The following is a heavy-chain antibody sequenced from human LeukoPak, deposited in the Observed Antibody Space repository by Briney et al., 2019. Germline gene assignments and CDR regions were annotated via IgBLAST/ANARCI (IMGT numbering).Heavy chain of an antibody. CDR1: GYTFTGNY. Sequence: GDSVKVSCKASGYTFTGNYMHWVRQAPGQGLEWMGWINPNSGVTNYAQEFQGRVTMTTDTSISTAYMELSRLRSDDTAVYYCARGINYYDGRGPYDVFDIWGQGTMVTVSS. CDR2: INPNSGVT. V-gene: IGHV1-2*02. J-gene: IGHJ3*02. D-gene: IGHD3-22*01. CDR3: ARGINYYDGRGPYDVFDI.